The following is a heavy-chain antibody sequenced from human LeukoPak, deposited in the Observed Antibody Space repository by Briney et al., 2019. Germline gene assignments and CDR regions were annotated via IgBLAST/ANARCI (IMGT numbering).Heavy chain of an antibody. J-gene: IGHJ4*02. CDR1: GFTFDNYG. Sequence: GGSLRLSCAASGFTFDNYGMNWVPQAPGKGLEWVSGINWNGGSTGYADSVKGRFTISRDNAKNSLYPQMNSLRAEDTALYYCARAPQTGYYDSSGYKLPDYWGPGTLVTVSS. CDR3: ARAPQTGYYDSSGYKLPDY. CDR2: INWNGGST. D-gene: IGHD3-22*01. V-gene: IGHV3-20*04.